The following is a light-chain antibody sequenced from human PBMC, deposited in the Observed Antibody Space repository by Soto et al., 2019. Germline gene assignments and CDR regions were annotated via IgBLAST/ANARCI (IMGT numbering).Light chain of an antibody. Sequence: QSVLTQPASVSGSPGQSITISCTGTNSDVGSYNLVSWYQQHPGKAPKLMSYEVSKRPSGLSNRSSGSKSGTTASLTISGLQAEHAAAYYCSSYAGSSTYVFGTGTKVTVL. CDR3: SSYAGSSTYV. J-gene: IGLJ1*01. V-gene: IGLV2-23*02. CDR2: EVS. CDR1: NSDVGSYNL.